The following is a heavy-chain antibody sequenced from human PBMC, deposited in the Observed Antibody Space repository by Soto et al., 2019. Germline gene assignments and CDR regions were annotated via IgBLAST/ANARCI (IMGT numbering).Heavy chain of an antibody. CDR1: GGSFSGYY. V-gene: IGHV4-34*01. D-gene: IGHD2-15*01. J-gene: IGHJ4*02. CDR2: IKHSGST. Sequence: QVQLQQWGAGLLKPSETLSLTCAVYGGSFSGYYWSWIRQPPGKGLEWIGEIKHSGSTNYNPSLKSRVTISVDTSKNQFSLKLSSVTAADTAVYYCARASRRRTIVVVVAAPYYFDYWGQGTLVTVSS. CDR3: ARASRRRTIVVVVAAPYYFDY.